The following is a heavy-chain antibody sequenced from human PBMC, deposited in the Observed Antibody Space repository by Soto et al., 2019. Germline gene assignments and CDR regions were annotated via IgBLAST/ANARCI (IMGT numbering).Heavy chain of an antibody. D-gene: IGHD5-18*01. Sequence: SETLSLTCTVSGGSISSYYWSWIRQPPGKGLEWIGYIYYSGSTNYNPSLKSRVTISVDTSKNQFSLKLSSVTAADTAVYYCARVFGTRYSYGPWGQGTLVTVSS. CDR1: GGSISSYY. V-gene: IGHV4-59*01. CDR2: IYYSGST. CDR3: ARVFGTRYSYGP. J-gene: IGHJ5*02.